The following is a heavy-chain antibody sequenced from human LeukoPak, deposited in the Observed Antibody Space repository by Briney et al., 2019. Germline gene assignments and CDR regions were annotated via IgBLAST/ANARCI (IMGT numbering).Heavy chain of an antibody. D-gene: IGHD3-10*01. CDR1: GGSFSHYY. CDR2: IHHSGST. CDR3: ARGSWFGDLLFDY. J-gene: IGHJ4*02. Sequence: SETLSLTCVVYGGSFSHYYWTWIRQAPGRGLEWIGEIHHSGSTNYNPSLKSRVTISVDTSKNQFSLKLSSVTAADTAVYYCARGSWFGDLLFDYWGQGTLVTVSS. V-gene: IGHV4-34*01.